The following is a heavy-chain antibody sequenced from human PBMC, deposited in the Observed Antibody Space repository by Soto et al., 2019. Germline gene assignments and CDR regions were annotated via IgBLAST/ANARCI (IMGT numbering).Heavy chain of an antibody. CDR2: ISYSGT. CDR3: ARRAGSIVVAAYS. V-gene: IGHV4-39*01. D-gene: IGHD6-19*01. Sequence: QLQLQESGPGLVKPSETLSLTCTVSGGSISISDYYWVWIRQPPGKGLEWIGSISYSGTYYKPSLKSRVTMSVDTPKNQFSLRLSSVTAADTAVYYCARRAGSIVVAAYSWGQGTLVTVSS. CDR1: GGSISISDYY. J-gene: IGHJ4*02.